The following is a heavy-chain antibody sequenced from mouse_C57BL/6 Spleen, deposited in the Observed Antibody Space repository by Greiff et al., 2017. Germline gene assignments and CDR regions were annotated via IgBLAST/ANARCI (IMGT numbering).Heavy chain of an antibody. CDR1: GYSITSGYY. D-gene: IGHD1-1*01. CDR2: ISYDGSN. J-gene: IGHJ3*01. V-gene: IGHV3-6*01. Sequence: EVKLMESGPGLVKPSQSLSLTCSVTGYSITSGYYWNWIRQFPGNKLEWMGYISYDGSNNYNPSLKNRISITRDTSKNQFFLKLNSVTTEDTATYYCARESHYDGSPYWGQGTLVTVSA. CDR3: ARESHYDGSPY.